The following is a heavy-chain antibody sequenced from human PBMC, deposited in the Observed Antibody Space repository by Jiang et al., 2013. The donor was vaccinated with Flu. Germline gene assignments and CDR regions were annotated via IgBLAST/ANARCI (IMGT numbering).Heavy chain of an antibody. CDR2: INPDSGGT. D-gene: IGHD3-16*02. J-gene: IGHJ5*02. Sequence: GREVKRTWGSVKVSCKASGYTFTGYYIHWVRQAPGQGLEWMGWINPDSGGTYYAQKFQDRVTMTRDTSISTAYMELNRLRSDDTAVYYCARVIVATSGFDPWGQGTLVTVSS. V-gene: IGHV1-2*02. CDR1: GYTFTGYY. CDR3: ARVIVATSGFDP.